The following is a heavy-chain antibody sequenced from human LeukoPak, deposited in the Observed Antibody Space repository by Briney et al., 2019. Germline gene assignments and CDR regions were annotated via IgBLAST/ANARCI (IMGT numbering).Heavy chain of an antibody. CDR3: ARAWAARKGTNYYMDV. CDR1: GGSFSGYY. CDR2: INHSGST. V-gene: IGHV4-34*01. D-gene: IGHD6-6*01. Sequence: PSETLSLTCAVYGGSFSGYYWSWIRQPSGKGLEWIGEINHSGSTNYNPSLKSRVTISVDTSKNQFSLKLSSVTAADTAVYYCARAWAARKGTNYYMDVWGKGTTVTVSS. J-gene: IGHJ6*03.